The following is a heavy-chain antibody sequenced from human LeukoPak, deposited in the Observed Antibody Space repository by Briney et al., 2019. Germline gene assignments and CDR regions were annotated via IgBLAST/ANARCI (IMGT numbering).Heavy chain of an antibody. V-gene: IGHV3-7*01. Sequence: GGSLRLSCAASGFTFSTYWMSWVRQAPGKGLEWVANIQQDGSEKYYVDSVKGRFTISRDNAKNSLYLQMNSLTAEGTAVYYCARVSHFWSGVDYWGQGTLVTVSS. CDR2: IQQDGSEK. CDR1: GFTFSTYW. D-gene: IGHD3-3*02. J-gene: IGHJ4*02. CDR3: ARVSHFWSGVDY.